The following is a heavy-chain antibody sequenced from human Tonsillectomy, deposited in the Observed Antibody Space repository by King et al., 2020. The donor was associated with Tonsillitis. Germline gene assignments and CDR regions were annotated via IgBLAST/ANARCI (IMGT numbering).Heavy chain of an antibody. D-gene: IGHD3-16*02. CDR2: IYYRGIT. CDR1: GGSISSTSYY. CDR3: ARYRAGLNWFDP. V-gene: IGHV4-39*01. J-gene: IGHJ5*02. Sequence: PLQESGPGLVKPSETLSLTCTVSGGSISSTSYYWGWIRQPPGKGLEWIGNIYYRGITYYNPSLKSRLTIFVDTSKNQFSLRLSSVTAADTAVYYCARYRAGLNWFDPWGQGTLVTVSS.